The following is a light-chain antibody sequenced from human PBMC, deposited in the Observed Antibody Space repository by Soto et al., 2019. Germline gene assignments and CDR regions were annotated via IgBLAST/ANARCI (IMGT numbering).Light chain of an antibody. Sequence: DIQMTQSPSSLSASVGDRVTITCRASQSITTYLNWDQQTSGEAPKLLIYAAARLQTGVTSRFSGSGSGTDFTLTISSLQPEDFATYYCQQAYGAPPTFGQGTKVEIK. CDR3: QQAYGAPPT. CDR1: QSITTY. V-gene: IGKV1-39*01. J-gene: IGKJ1*01. CDR2: AAA.